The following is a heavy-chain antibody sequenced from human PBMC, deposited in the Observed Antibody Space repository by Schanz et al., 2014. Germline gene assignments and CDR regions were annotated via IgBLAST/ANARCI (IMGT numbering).Heavy chain of an antibody. CDR2: ISGSSIHK. CDR3: ARFLARYQYYGVDV. Sequence: GGSLRLSCAASGFTFSDYYMAWIRQAPGKGLEWVSHISGSSIHKNYADSVEGRFSISRDNGETSVYLQINSLRVEDTAVYYCARFLARYQYYGVDVWGQGTTVIVSS. D-gene: IGHD3-3*01. CDR1: GFTFSDYY. V-gene: IGHV3-11*03. J-gene: IGHJ6*02.